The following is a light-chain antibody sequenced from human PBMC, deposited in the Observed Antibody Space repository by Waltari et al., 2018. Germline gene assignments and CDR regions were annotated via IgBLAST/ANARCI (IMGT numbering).Light chain of an antibody. J-gene: IGLJ2*01. Sequence: SYELTQPPSVSVSPGKTASITCSGDKLGDKYACWYQQKPGQSPVLFIYQVSRRPAGIPERFSGSNSGNTATLTLSGTQAMDEADYYCQAWDSSTVVFGGGTKLTVL. CDR1: KLGDKY. V-gene: IGLV3-1*01. CDR3: QAWDSSTVV. CDR2: QVS.